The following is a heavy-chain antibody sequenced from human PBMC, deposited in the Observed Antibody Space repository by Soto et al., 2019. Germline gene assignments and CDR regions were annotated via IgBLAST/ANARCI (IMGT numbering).Heavy chain of an antibody. V-gene: IGHV3-23*01. CDR3: AKDRGKQWLVSGPSDY. D-gene: IGHD6-19*01. CDR1: GFTFSSYA. J-gene: IGHJ4*02. CDR2: ISGSGGST. Sequence: GGSLRLSCAASGFTFSSYAMSWVRQAPGKGLEWVSAISGSGGSTYYADSVKGRFTISRDNSKNTLYLQMNSLRAEDTAVYYCAKDRGKQWLVSGPSDYWGQGTLVTVSS.